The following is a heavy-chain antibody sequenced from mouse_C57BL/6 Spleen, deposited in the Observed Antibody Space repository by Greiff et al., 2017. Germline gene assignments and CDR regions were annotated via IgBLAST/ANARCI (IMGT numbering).Heavy chain of an antibody. J-gene: IGHJ4*01. D-gene: IGHD1-2*01. CDR2: IDPETGGT. CDR3: TSSHYYGYAMDY. V-gene: IGHV1-15*01. Sequence: VQLQQSGAELVRPGASVTLSCKASGYTFTDYEMHWVKQTPVHGLEWIGAIDPETGGTAYNQKFKGKAILTADKSSSTAYMELRSLTSEDSAVYYCTSSHYYGYAMDYWGQGTSVTVSS. CDR1: GYTFTDYE.